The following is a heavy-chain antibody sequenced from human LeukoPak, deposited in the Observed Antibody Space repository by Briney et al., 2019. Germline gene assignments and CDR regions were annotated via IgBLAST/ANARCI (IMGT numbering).Heavy chain of an antibody. V-gene: IGHV1-18*01. CDR3: VRGGSGWARDY. CDR2: ISVYNGNT. D-gene: IGHD6-19*01. Sequence: ASVKVSCKASGYSFSSYAIGWGRQAPGQGLEWMGWISVYNGNTNYAQKLRGRVTLTTDTSPNTAYMDLTAVGSDATAVYYCVRGGSGWARDYWGHGTLVTVSS. J-gene: IGHJ4*01. CDR1: GYSFSSYA.